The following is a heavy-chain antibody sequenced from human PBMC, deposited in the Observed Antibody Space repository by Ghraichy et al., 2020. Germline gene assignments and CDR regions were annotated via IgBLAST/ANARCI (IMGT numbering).Heavy chain of an antibody. D-gene: IGHD3-9*01. CDR3: NVEAVDSEDYYYGMDV. CDR2: ISFDGSNK. CDR1: GFIFSSYA. Sequence: GGSLRLSCAASGFIFSSYAMHWVRQAPGKGLVWMASISFDGSNKYYGDSVKGRFTISRDNSKNTVYLQMNSLTAEDTAVYYCNVEAVDSEDYYYGMDVWGQGTTVTVSS. V-gene: IGHV3-30*03. J-gene: IGHJ6*02.